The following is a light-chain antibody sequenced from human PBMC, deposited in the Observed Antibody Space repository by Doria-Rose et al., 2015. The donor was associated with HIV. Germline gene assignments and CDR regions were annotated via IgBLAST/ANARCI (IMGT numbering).Light chain of an antibody. V-gene: IGLV2-23*01. Sequence: ITISCTGTSSDVGSYNLVSWYQQHPGKAPKLLIYEGSKRPSGVSNRFSGSKSGNTASLSISGLQTGDEADYYCGTWDSSLSAYVFGTGSKVTVL. J-gene: IGLJ1*01. CDR2: EGS. CDR3: GTWDSSLSAYV. CDR1: SSDVGSYNL.